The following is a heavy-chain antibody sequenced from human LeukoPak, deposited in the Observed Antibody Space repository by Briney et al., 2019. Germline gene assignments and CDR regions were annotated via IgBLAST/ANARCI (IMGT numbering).Heavy chain of an antibody. D-gene: IGHD6-13*01. CDR2: TYPGGSDT. J-gene: IGHJ4*02. V-gene: IGHV5-51*01. CDR1: GYSFTNYS. CDR3: ARARAGLFDY. Sequence: WESMKISCKGSGYSFTNYSIGWVRQMPGKGLEWMGITYPGGSDTRYSPSFQGQVTISADKTISTAYLQWSSLKASDTAMYYCARARAGLFDYWGQGTLVAVSS.